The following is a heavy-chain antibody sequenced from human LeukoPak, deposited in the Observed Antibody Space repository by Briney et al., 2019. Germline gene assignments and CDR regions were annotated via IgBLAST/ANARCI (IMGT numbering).Heavy chain of an antibody. Sequence: PGGSLRLSCAASGFMFSSNWMSWVRLAPGKGLEWVANIKEDGTETYYVDSVKGRFTISRDNSKNTLYLQMNSLRAEDTAVYYCAKVAADSSSWLYFDYWGQGTLVTVSS. V-gene: IGHV3-7*03. CDR1: GFMFSSNW. CDR3: AKVAADSSSWLYFDY. CDR2: IKEDGTET. J-gene: IGHJ4*02. D-gene: IGHD6-13*01.